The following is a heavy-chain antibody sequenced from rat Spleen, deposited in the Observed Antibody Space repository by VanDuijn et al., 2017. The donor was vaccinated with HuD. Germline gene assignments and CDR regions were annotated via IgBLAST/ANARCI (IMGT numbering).Heavy chain of an antibody. V-gene: IGHV5-25*01. Sequence: EVQLVESDGGLVQPGRSLKLSCAASGFTFNNYWMTWIRQAPGKGLEWVASISTGGGNTYYRDSVKGRFPISRDNAKSTLYLQMDSLRSEDTATYYCARAVDYWGQGVMVTVSS. CDR3: ARAVDY. CDR1: GFTFNNYW. CDR2: ISTGGGNT. J-gene: IGHJ2*01.